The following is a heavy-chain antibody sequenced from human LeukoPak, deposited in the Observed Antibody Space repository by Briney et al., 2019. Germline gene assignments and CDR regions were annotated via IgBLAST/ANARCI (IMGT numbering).Heavy chain of an antibody. V-gene: IGHV3-43*01. CDR1: GFTFDDYT. J-gene: IGHJ6*04. CDR2: ITRDGGYT. D-gene: IGHD3-10*02. CDR3: AELGITMIGGV. Sequence: GGSLRLSCAASGFTFDDYTMHWVRQAPGKGLDWVSLITRDGGYTYYADSVKGRFTISRDNAKNSLYLQMNSLRAEDTAVYHCAELGITMIGGVWGKGTTVTISS.